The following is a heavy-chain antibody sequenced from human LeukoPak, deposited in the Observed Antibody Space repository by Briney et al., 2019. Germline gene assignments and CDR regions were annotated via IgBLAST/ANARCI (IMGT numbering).Heavy chain of an antibody. J-gene: IGHJ4*02. CDR3: ARGRGTTSSNFDY. CDR1: GYTFTCYY. CDR2: INPNNGGT. D-gene: IGHD2-2*01. Sequence: ASVKVSCKASGYTFTCYYMHWVRQAPGQGLEWMGWINPNNGGTNYAQKFQGRVTMTRDTSISTVYMELSRLTSDVTAVYYCARGRGTTSSNFDYWGQGNLVTVSS. V-gene: IGHV1-2*02.